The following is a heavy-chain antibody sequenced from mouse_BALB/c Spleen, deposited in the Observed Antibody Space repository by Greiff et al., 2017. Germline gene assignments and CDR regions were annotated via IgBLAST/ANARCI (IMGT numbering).Heavy chain of an antibody. CDR3: ASFYYRYDGFAY. CDR2: IWAGGST. CDR1: GFSLTSYG. J-gene: IGHJ3*01. Sequence: QVQLQQSGPGLVAPSQSLSITCTVSGFSLTSYGVHWVRQPPGKGLEWLGVIWAGGSTNYNSALMSRLSISKDNSKSQVFLKMNSLQTDDTAMYYCASFYYRYDGFAYWGQGTLVTVSA. D-gene: IGHD2-14*01. V-gene: IGHV2-9*02.